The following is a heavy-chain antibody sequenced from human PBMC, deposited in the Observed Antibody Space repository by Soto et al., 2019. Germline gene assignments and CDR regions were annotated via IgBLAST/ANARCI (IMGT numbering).Heavy chain of an antibody. Sequence: EVQLLESGGGLVQPGGSLRLSCAASGFTFSSYAMSWVRQAPGKGLEWVSAISGSGGSTYYADSVKGRFTISRDNSKNTLYLQTNSLRAEDTAVYYCAKAGSREQWLGQRPFDYWGQGTLVTVSS. V-gene: IGHV3-23*01. D-gene: IGHD6-19*01. CDR1: GFTFSSYA. CDR3: AKAGSREQWLGQRPFDY. J-gene: IGHJ4*02. CDR2: ISGSGGST.